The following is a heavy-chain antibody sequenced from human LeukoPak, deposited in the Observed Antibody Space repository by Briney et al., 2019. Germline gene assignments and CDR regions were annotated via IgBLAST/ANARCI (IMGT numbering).Heavy chain of an antibody. CDR2: IIHVFGTA. J-gene: IGHJ6*04. Sequence: ASVTVSCKASGGTFSSYAIRWVRQAPGQGLLWMGGIIHVFGTANYAQTFQGRVTITADESTSTAYMELSSLRSEDTAVYYCALAGIVVVPAAHYYYYGMDVWGKGTTVTVSS. V-gene: IGHV1-69*13. CDR1: GGTFSSYA. D-gene: IGHD2-2*01. CDR3: ALAGIVVVPAAHYYYYGMDV.